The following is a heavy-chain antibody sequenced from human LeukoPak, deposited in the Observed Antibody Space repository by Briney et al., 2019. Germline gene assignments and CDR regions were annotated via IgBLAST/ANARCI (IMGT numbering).Heavy chain of an antibody. CDR2: INWSGGRT. CDR1: GFTFDDYG. D-gene: IGHD1/OR15-1a*01. J-gene: IGHJ4*02. CDR3: ARDLTTSDN. Sequence: PGGSLRLSCAASGFTFDDYGMSWVRQAPGKGLEWVSGINWSGGRTGYADSLKGRFTISRDNAKNTLYLQMNSLRDEDTALYCCARDLTTSDNWGQGTLVTVSS. V-gene: IGHV3-20*04.